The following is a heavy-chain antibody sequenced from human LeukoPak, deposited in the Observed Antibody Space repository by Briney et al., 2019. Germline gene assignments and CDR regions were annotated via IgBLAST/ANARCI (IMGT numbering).Heavy chain of an antibody. CDR2: IGGRGDGI. J-gene: IGHJ4*01. D-gene: IGHD2-15*01. CDR1: GLTFSDYY. Sequence: GGSLRLSCAASGLTFSDYYMSWIRQAPGKGLEWISYIGGRGDGISYADSVKGRFTVSRDNAKNSLFLQMNRLRGEDTAIYFCAREIPGRIAADCWGQGTLVTVSS. CDR3: AREIPGRIAADC. V-gene: IGHV3-11*04.